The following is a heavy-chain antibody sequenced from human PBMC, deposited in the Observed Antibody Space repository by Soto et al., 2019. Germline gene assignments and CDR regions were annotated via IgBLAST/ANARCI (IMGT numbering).Heavy chain of an antibody. Sequence: GASVKVSCKASGGTFSSYAISWVRQAPGQGLEWMGGIIPIFGTANYAQKFQGRVTITADESTSTAYMELSGLRSEDTAVYYCARDLEAGHYYYGMDVWGQGTTVTVSS. D-gene: IGHD6-19*01. V-gene: IGHV1-69*13. CDR3: ARDLEAGHYYYGMDV. J-gene: IGHJ6*02. CDR1: GGTFSSYA. CDR2: IIPIFGTA.